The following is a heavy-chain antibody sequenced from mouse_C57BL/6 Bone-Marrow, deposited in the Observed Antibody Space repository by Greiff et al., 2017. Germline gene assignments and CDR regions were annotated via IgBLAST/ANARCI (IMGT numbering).Heavy chain of an antibody. J-gene: IGHJ4*01. D-gene: IGHD3-2*02. CDR1: GYAFTNYL. Sequence: VQLQESGAELVRPGTSVKVSCKASGYAFTNYLIEWVKQRPGQGLEWIGVINPGRGGTSYNEKFKGKATLTADKSSSTSYMQRSSLTSEDSAVYFCARLCCSVYARDYWGQGTSVTVSS. V-gene: IGHV1-54*01. CDR2: INPGRGGT. CDR3: ARLCCSVYARDY.